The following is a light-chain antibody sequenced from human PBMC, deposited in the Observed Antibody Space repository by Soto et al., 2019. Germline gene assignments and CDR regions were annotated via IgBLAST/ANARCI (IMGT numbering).Light chain of an antibody. CDR1: SSNIEANF. J-gene: IGLJ2*01. Sequence: HSVLTQPPSASGTPGQRVTISCSGSSSNIEANFVCWYQQLPGTAPRLLIYRDNQRPSGVPDRFSGSKSGTSASLAISALRSGDEADYYCTVWDDSLRGRLLGGGTKVTVL. CDR2: RDN. CDR3: TVWDDSLRGRL. V-gene: IGLV1-47*01.